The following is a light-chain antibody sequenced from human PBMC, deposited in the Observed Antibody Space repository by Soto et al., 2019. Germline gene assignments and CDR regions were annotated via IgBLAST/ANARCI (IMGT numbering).Light chain of an antibody. CDR2: ATS. J-gene: IGKJ5*01. V-gene: IGKV1-39*01. CDR3: QQSFTTPS. Sequence: DIQMTQSPSSLSASVGDRVNITCRASQTVSSYLNWYQQKPGTVPKLLIYATSNLQSGVPSRFSGRGFGTDFTLTISSLQPEDFATYYCQQSFTTPSFGQGTRPEIK. CDR1: QTVSSY.